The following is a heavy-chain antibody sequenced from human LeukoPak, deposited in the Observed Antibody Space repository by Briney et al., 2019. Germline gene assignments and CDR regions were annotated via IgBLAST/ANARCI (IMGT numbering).Heavy chain of an antibody. J-gene: IGHJ4*02. CDR2: INHSGST. V-gene: IGHV4-34*01. D-gene: IGHD3-22*01. Sequence: SETLSLTCAVYGGSFSSYYWSWIRQPPGKGLEWIGEINHSGSTNYNPSLKSRVTISVDTSKNQFSLKLSSVTAADTAVYYCARGDDTNFDYWGQGTLVTVSS. CDR1: GGSFSSYY. CDR3: ARGDDTNFDY.